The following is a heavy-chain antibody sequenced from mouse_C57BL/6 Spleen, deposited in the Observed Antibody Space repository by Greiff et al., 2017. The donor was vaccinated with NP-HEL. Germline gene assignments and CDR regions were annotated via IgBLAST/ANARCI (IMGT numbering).Heavy chain of an antibody. CDR1: GYTFTSYG. CDR2: IYPRSGNT. CDR3: ARPEDGSSPWFAY. J-gene: IGHJ3*01. V-gene: IGHV1-81*01. Sequence: QVQLQQSGAELARPGASVKLSCKASGYTFTSYGISWVKQRTGQGLEWIGEIYPRSGNTYYNEKFKGKATLTADKSSSTAYMALRSLTSEDSAVYFCARPEDGSSPWFAYWGQGTLVTVSA. D-gene: IGHD1-1*01.